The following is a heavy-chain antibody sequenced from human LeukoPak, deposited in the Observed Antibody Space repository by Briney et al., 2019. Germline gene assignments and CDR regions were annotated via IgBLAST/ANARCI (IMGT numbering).Heavy chain of an antibody. CDR2: VYYTGST. CDR1: GGSVSSAGYY. D-gene: IGHD6-13*01. CDR3: ARVGGGQQLVASPLYYFDY. V-gene: IGHV4-61*08. J-gene: IGHJ4*02. Sequence: PSETLSLTCTVSGGSVSSAGYYWSWIRQPPGKGLEWIGYVYYTGSTNYNPSVKSRVTISVDTSKNQFSLRLNSVTAADTAVYYCARVGGGQQLVASPLYYFDYWGQGTLVTVSS.